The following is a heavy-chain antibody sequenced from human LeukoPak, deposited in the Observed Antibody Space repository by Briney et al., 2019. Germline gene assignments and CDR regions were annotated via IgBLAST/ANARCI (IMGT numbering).Heavy chain of an antibody. V-gene: IGHV3-30*18. CDR1: GFTFSYHW. Sequence: GGSLRLSCAASGFTFSYHWMTWVRQAPGKGLEWVAVISYDGSNKYYADSVKGRFTISRDNSKNTLYLQMNSLRAEDTAVYYCAKGMATSTSFDYWGQGTLVTVSS. CDR2: ISYDGSNK. J-gene: IGHJ4*02. D-gene: IGHD5-24*01. CDR3: AKGMATSTSFDY.